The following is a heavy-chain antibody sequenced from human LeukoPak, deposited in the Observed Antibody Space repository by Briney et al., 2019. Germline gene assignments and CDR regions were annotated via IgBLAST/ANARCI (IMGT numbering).Heavy chain of an antibody. Sequence: GGSLRLSCAASGFTFSSHGMSWVRQAPGKGLEWVSAISGSGGSTYYADSVKGRFTISRDNSKNTLYLQMKSLRAEDTAVYYCAKDGYSYGYYMDVWGKGTTVTVSS. CDR1: GFTFSSHG. V-gene: IGHV3-23*01. J-gene: IGHJ6*03. D-gene: IGHD5-18*01. CDR2: ISGSGGST. CDR3: AKDGYSYGYYMDV.